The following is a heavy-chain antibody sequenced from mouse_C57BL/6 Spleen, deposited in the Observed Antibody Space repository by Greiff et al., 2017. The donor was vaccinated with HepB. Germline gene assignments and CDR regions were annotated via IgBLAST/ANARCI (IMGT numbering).Heavy chain of an antibody. D-gene: IGHD2-2*01. Sequence: QVQLQQPGAELVRPGSSVKLSCKASGYTFTSYWMHWVKQRPIQGLEWIGNIDPSDSETHYNQKFKDKATLTVDKSSSTAYMQLSSLTSEDSVVYYCARSGYGDDTWCAYWGQGTLVTVSA. V-gene: IGHV1-52*01. CDR1: GYTFTSYW. CDR2: IDPSDSET. J-gene: IGHJ3*01. CDR3: ARSGYGDDTWCAY.